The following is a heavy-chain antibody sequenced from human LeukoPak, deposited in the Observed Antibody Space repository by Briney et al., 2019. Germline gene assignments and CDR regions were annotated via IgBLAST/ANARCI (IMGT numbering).Heavy chain of an antibody. V-gene: IGHV1-18*01. D-gene: IGHD6-13*01. CDR3: ARVLGIAAAGRGNWFDP. CDR1: GYTFTSYG. Sequence: ASVKVSCKASGYTFTSYGISWVRQAPGQGLEWMGWISAYNGNTNYAQKLQGRVTMTTDTSTSTAYMELRSLRSDDTAVYYCARVLGIAAAGRGNWFDPWGQGTLVTVSS. J-gene: IGHJ5*02. CDR2: ISAYNGNT.